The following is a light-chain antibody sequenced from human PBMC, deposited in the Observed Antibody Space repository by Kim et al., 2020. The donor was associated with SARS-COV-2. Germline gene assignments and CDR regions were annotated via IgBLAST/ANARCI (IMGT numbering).Light chain of an antibody. V-gene: IGLV1-44*01. Sequence: SVTISCSGASSNRGIYTENEYQQLPGTAPKPLIYSKNQRPAGVAGRFSGSKSVTAASLAIGGLQSEDEAHDYCAAWDDRLNRVVFGGGTLLTVL. CDR3: AAWDDRLNRVV. J-gene: IGLJ2*01. CDR1: SSNRGIYT. CDR2: SKN.